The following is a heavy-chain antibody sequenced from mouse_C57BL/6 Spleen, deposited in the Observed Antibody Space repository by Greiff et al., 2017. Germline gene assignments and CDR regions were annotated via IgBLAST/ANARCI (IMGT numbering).Heavy chain of an antibody. Sequence: VQLQQSGPELVKPGASVKIPCKASGYTFTDYNMDWVKQSHGKSLEWIGVINPNNGGTTYNQKFKGKATLTVDKSTCTAYMELRSLTSEYAAVSYCSRRGPLYYFDYWVQGTTLTVSS. CDR1: GYTFTDYN. D-gene: IGHD3-3*01. J-gene: IGHJ2*01. V-gene: IGHV1-18*01. CDR2: INPNNGGT. CDR3: SRRGPLYYFDY.